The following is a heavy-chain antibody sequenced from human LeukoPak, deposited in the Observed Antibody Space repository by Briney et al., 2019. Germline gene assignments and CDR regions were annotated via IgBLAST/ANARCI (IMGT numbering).Heavy chain of an antibody. CDR2: ISSSSSYI. V-gene: IGHV3-21*01. Sequence: PGGSLRLSCAASGFTFSSYSMNWVRQAPGKGLEWVSSISSSSSYIYYADSVKGRFTISRDNAKNSLYLQMNSLRAEDTAVYYCARVTMVRGVIRYFDYWDQGTLVTVSS. J-gene: IGHJ4*02. D-gene: IGHD3-10*01. CDR1: GFTFSSYS. CDR3: ARVTMVRGVIRYFDY.